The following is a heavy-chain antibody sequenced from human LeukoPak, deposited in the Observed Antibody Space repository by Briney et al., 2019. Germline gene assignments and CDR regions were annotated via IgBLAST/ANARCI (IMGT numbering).Heavy chain of an antibody. J-gene: IGHJ4*02. D-gene: IGHD6-19*01. Sequence: PSETLSLTCTVSGGSISNYYWSWIRQPPGKGLECIGYIYYSGSTNYNPSLKSRVTISVDTSKNQFSLKLTSVTAADTAVYYCPRHEKSSGWYYDYWGQGTLVTVSP. CDR2: IYYSGST. V-gene: IGHV4-59*08. CDR1: GGSISNYY. CDR3: PRHEKSSGWYYDY.